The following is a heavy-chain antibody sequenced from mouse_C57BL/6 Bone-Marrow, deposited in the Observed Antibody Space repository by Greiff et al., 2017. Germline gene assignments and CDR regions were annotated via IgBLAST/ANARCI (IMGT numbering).Heavy chain of an antibody. CDR3: AGVLLRYWFAY. Sequence: VQLQQSGAELVRPGASVKLSCTASGFNIKDDYMHWVKQRPEQGLEWIGWIDPENGDTEYASKFQGKATITADPSSNTAYLQLSSLTSEDTAVYYCAGVLLRYWFAYWGQGTLVTVSA. CDR1: GFNIKDDY. D-gene: IGHD1-1*01. J-gene: IGHJ3*01. V-gene: IGHV14-4*01. CDR2: IDPENGDT.